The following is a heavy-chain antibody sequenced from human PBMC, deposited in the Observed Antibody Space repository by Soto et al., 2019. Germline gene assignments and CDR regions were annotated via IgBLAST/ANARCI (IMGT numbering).Heavy chain of an antibody. CDR3: ARSVDP. CDR2: IFYSGTT. Sequence: QVQLQESGPGLVKPSQTLSLTCTVSGGSISSGGDYWSWILQHPGKGLEWIGYIFYSGTTDYNPSRKSRVTISVDTSKNQFSLKLSSVTAADTAVYYCARSVDPWGQGTLVTVSS. CDR1: GGSISSGGDY. V-gene: IGHV4-31*03. J-gene: IGHJ5*02.